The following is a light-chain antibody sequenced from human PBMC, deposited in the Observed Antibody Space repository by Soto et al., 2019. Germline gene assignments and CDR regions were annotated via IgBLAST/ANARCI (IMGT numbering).Light chain of an antibody. Sequence: QSHSTLSASVGDRVTITCRASQSISSWLAWYQQKPGKAPKLLIYDASSLESGVPSRFSGSGSGTEFILTISSLQPYDFAIYSCQQYNSFGQGSK. CDR1: QSISSW. CDR3: QQYNS. J-gene: IGKJ1*01. V-gene: IGKV1-5*01. CDR2: DAS.